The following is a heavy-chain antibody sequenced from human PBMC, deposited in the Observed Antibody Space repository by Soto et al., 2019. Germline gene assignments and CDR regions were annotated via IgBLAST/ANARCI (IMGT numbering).Heavy chain of an antibody. J-gene: IGHJ4*02. CDR3: ARDPAWGALDY. D-gene: IGHD7-27*01. CDR1: GSSFSSSW. CDR2: INPIGSQI. Sequence: GGSLRLSCEVSGSSFSSSWMSWVRQAPGKGLEWVADINPIGSQILYVASVMGRFTVSRDNAKKSLFLQMNSLRVEDTAFYDCARDPAWGALDYWGLGTLVTGSS. V-gene: IGHV3-7*01.